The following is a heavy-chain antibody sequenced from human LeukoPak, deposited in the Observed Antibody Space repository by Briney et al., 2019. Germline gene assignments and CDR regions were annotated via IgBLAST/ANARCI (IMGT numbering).Heavy chain of an antibody. CDR1: GFTFSSYA. V-gene: IGHV3-23*01. CDR3: AKDPYDSSGYLEYFQH. J-gene: IGHJ1*01. Sequence: GGSLRLSCAASGFTFSSYAMSWVRQAPGKGLEWVSAISGSGGSTYYADSVKGRFTISRDNSKNTLYLQMNSLRAEDTAVYYCAKDPYDSSGYLEYFQHWGQGTLVTVSS. D-gene: IGHD3-22*01. CDR2: ISGSGGST.